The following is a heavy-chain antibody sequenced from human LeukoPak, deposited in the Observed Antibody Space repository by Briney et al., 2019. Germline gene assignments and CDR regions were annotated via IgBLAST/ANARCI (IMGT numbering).Heavy chain of an antibody. D-gene: IGHD5-12*01. CDR3: VAVQWLREYNWFDP. CDR2: IYDSGTT. J-gene: IGHJ5*02. V-gene: IGHV4-59*02. CDR1: GGSVSTYY. Sequence: SETLSLTCTVSGGSVSTYYWSWIRQPPGKGLEWIGYIYDSGTTNYNPSLKSRVTISVDTSKNQFSLKLKSVTAADTAVYFCVAVQWLREYNWFDPWGQGTLVTVSS.